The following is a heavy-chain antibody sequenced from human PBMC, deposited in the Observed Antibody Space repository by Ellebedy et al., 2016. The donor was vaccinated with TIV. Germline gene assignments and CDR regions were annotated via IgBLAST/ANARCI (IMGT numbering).Heavy chain of an antibody. V-gene: IGHV3-30-3*01. D-gene: IGHD1/OR15-1a*01. CDR1: GFTFSNYA. J-gene: IGHJ4*02. CDR2: ISYDGINK. Sequence: GESLKISCAASGFTFSNYAMHWVRQAPGKGLEWVAVISYDGINKNYADSVKGRFTISRDNSKNTLYLQMNSLRAEDTALYYCARDNNGDYWGQGTQGTVSS. CDR3: ARDNNGDY.